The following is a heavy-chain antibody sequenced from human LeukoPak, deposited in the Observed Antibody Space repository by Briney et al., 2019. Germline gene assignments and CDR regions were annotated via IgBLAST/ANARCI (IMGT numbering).Heavy chain of an antibody. CDR3: AKAGARLHHNWFDP. CDR2: IRYDGSNK. CDR1: GFTFSSYG. Sequence: PGGSLRLSCAASGFTFSSYGMNWVRQAPRKGLEWVAFIRYDGSNKYYADSVKGRFTISRDNSKNTLYLQMNSLRAEDTAVYYGAKAGARLHHNWFDPWGQGTLVTVSS. J-gene: IGHJ5*02. V-gene: IGHV3-30*02. D-gene: IGHD4-11*01.